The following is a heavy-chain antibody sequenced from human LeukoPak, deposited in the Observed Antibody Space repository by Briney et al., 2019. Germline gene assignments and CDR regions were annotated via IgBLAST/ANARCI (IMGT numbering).Heavy chain of an antibody. J-gene: IGHJ3*02. Sequence: GASVTVSCKASGGTFSSYAISWVRQAPGQGLEWMGGIIPIFGTANYAQKFQGRVTITADESTSTAYMELSSLRSEDTAVYYCARGGPDSSGYQDAFDIWGQGTMVTVSS. CDR2: IIPIFGTA. CDR3: ARGGPDSSGYQDAFDI. D-gene: IGHD3-22*01. CDR1: GGTFSSYA. V-gene: IGHV1-69*01.